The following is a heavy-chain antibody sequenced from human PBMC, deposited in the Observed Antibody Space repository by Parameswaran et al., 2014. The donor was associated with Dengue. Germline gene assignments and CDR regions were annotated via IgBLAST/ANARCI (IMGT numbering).Heavy chain of an antibody. V-gene: IGHV1-3*01. CDR3: ARDDNSGFYFLDY. CDR2: INPGNGHT. Sequence: WVRQAPGQRLEWMGWINPGNGHTQYSQKFQGRVTITRDTSASTANMELRSLRSEDMAVYYCARDDNSGFYFLDYWGQGTLVTVSS. J-gene: IGHJ4*02. D-gene: IGHD3-22*01.